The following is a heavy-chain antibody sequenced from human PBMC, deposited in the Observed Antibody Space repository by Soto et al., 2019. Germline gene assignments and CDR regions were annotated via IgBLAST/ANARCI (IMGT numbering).Heavy chain of an antibody. CDR3: AKKFGSGSYYRGMDV. V-gene: IGHV3-30-3*01. Sequence: QVQLVESGGGVVQPGGSLRLSCAASGFTFSDYAINWVRQAPGKGLEWVAVISYDGTNKYYADSVKGRFTISRDNSKNTLYLQMNSLRPEYTAVYYCAKKFGSGSYYRGMDVWGQGTTVTVSS. D-gene: IGHD3-10*01. CDR2: ISYDGTNK. CDR1: GFTFSDYA. J-gene: IGHJ6*02.